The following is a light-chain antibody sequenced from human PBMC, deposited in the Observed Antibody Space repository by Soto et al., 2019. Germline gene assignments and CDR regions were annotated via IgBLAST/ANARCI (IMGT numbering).Light chain of an antibody. J-gene: IGKJ1*01. Sequence: DIQMTQSPSSLSASVGDRVTITCRTSQSVSNYLNWYQQKSGEAPKLLIYAASTLQTGVPSRFSGSGSGTDFTLTISSLQPEDFATYYCQKYNSAPWTFGQGTKVEIK. CDR2: AAS. CDR1: QSVSNY. V-gene: IGKV1-39*01. CDR3: QKYNSAPWT.